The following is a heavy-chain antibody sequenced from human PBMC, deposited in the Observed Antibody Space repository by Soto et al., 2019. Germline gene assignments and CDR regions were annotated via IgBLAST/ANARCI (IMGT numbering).Heavy chain of an antibody. Sequence: GGSLRLSCAASGFTFSSYWISWVRQAPGKGLEWVANIKQDGSEKYYVDSVKDRFTISRDNAKNSVYLQMNSLRAEDTAVYYCATDNVRVGASTGAYYYYGMDVWGQGTTVIVSS. CDR1: GFTFSSYW. D-gene: IGHD1-26*01. CDR3: ATDNVRVGASTGAYYYYGMDV. CDR2: IKQDGSEK. J-gene: IGHJ6*02. V-gene: IGHV3-7*01.